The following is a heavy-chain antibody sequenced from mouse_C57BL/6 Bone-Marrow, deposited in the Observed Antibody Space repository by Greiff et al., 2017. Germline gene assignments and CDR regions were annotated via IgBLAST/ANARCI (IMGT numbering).Heavy chain of an antibody. D-gene: IGHD1-1*01. Sequence: QVQLQQPGAELVKPGASVKLSCKASGYTFTSYWMHWVKQRPGQGLEWIGMIHPNSGSTNYNEKFKSKATLSVDKSSSTAYMQLSSLTSEDSAVYYCARNYYGSSGWFAYWGQGTLVTVSA. CDR1: GYTFTSYW. V-gene: IGHV1-64*01. CDR2: IHPNSGST. J-gene: IGHJ3*01. CDR3: ARNYYGSSGWFAY.